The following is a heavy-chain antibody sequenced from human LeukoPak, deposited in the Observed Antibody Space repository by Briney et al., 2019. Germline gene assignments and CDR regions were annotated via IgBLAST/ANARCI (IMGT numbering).Heavy chain of an antibody. CDR1: GGSISSYY. J-gene: IGHJ4*02. D-gene: IGHD3-22*01. CDR2: IHTSGST. CDR3: ARDRYYYDSSARYFDY. Sequence: SETLSLTCTVSGGSISSYYWSWIRQPAGKGLEWIGRIHTSGSTNYSPSLESRVTMSVDTSKNQFSLKLSSVTAADTAVYYCARDRYYYDSSARYFDYWGQGTLVTVSS. V-gene: IGHV4-4*07.